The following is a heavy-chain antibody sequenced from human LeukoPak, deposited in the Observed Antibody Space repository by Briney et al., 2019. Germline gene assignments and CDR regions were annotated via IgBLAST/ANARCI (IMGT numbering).Heavy chain of an antibody. CDR2: INPSGGST. Sequence: GASVKVSCKASGYTFTSYYMHWVRQAPGQGVEWMGMINPSGGSTSYARKFQGRVTMSSDMSPSTVYMELSSLRSEDTAVYYCAVDYGGNTVDYWGQGTLVTVSS. J-gene: IGHJ4*02. V-gene: IGHV1-46*01. D-gene: IGHD4-23*01. CDR3: AVDYGGNTVDY. CDR1: GYTFTSYY.